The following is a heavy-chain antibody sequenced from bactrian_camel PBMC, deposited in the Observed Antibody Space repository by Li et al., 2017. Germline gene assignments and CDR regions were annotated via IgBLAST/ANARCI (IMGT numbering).Heavy chain of an antibody. J-gene: IGHJ4*01. D-gene: IGHD5*01. Sequence: DVQLVESGGGSALAGGSVRLSCAASGYTFNTYSWFRQAPGKEREGVAAIDTGDGSTYYLNSVEGRFTISHDNAKNTLYLQMNSLIPEDTAVYYCAPMGARLWAGYRRCLGQGTQVTVS. V-gene: IGHV3S31*01. CDR1: GYTFNTY. CDR2: IDTGDGST.